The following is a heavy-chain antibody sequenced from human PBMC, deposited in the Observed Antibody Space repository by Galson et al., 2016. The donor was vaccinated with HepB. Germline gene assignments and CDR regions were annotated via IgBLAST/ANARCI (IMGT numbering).Heavy chain of an antibody. D-gene: IGHD1-7*01. CDR3: ARDWNFFH. CDR2: IYHSGNT. Sequence: SETLSLTCTVSGYSISSGFYWGWIRQPPGKGLEWIGNIYHSGNTYYNPSLKSRVTISVDTSKNQFSLRLSSVTAADTAVYYCARDWNFFHWGQGTLVTVSS. CDR1: GYSISSGFY. J-gene: IGHJ4*02. V-gene: IGHV4-38-2*02.